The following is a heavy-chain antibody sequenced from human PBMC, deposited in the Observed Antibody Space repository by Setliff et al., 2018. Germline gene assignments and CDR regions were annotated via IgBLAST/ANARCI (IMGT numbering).Heavy chain of an antibody. CDR2: IDPSGGST. Sequence: ASVKVSCKTSGFTLTSYYISWVRQAPGQGLEWMGIIDPSGGSTTYAQKFQGRVTMTRDTSTRVIYMELSSLKAEDTAVYYCARASRFGTAIYKGDYYMDVWGNGTTVTVSS. D-gene: IGHD2-21*02. CDR1: GFTLTSYY. J-gene: IGHJ6*03. V-gene: IGHV1-46*01. CDR3: ARASRFGTAIYKGDYYMDV.